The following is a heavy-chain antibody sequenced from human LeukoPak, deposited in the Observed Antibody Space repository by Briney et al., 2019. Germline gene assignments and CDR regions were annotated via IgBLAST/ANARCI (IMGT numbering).Heavy chain of an antibody. J-gene: IGHJ4*02. CDR2: ISSSGSTI. Sequence: GGALRLSCAASGFTLSSYEMNWVRQAPGKGLGWVSYISSSGSTIYYADSVKGPFPNSRDNAKNSLYLQMNSLRAEDTAVYYCARDQLVYDILTGLDYWGQGTLVTVSS. V-gene: IGHV3-48*03. CDR1: GFTLSSYE. CDR3: ARDQLVYDILTGLDY. D-gene: IGHD3-9*01.